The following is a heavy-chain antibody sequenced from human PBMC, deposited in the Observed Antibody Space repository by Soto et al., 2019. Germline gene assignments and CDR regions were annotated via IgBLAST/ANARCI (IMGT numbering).Heavy chain of an antibody. CDR2: ISAYNGNT. D-gene: IGHD3-3*01. Sequence: ASVKVSCKASGYTFTSYGISWVRQAPGQGLEWMGWISAYNGNTNYAQKLQGRVTMTTDTSTSTAYMELRSLRAEDTAVYYCAREGITIFGVVRTAFDIWGQGTMVTVSS. CDR1: GYTFTSYG. CDR3: AREGITIFGVVRTAFDI. V-gene: IGHV1-18*01. J-gene: IGHJ3*02.